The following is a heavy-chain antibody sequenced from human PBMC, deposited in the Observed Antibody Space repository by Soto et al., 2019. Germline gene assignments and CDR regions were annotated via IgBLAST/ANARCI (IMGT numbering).Heavy chain of an antibody. D-gene: IGHD6-6*01. Sequence: ESLSLPCAVSGGSMSSSRWGSWVRQPPGKGLEWIGEIYHSGSTNYNPSLKSRVTISVDKSKNQFSLKLSAVTAAGTAVYYCARSPEPYSSSSDGDYWGQGTLVTVSS. V-gene: IGHV4-4*02. CDR2: IYHSGST. J-gene: IGHJ4*02. CDR3: ARSPEPYSSSSDGDY. CDR1: GGSMSSSRW.